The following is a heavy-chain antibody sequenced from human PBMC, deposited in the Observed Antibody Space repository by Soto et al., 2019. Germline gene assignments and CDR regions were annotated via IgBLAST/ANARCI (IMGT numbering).Heavy chain of an antibody. J-gene: IGHJ5*02. Sequence: SETLSLTCTVSGGSISSGDYYWSWIRQPPGKGLEWIGYIYYSGSTYYNPSLKSRVTISVDTSKNQFSLKLSSVTAADTAVYYFARVFPSFYGSGSQWFDPWGQGTLVTVSS. CDR3: ARVFPSFYGSGSQWFDP. CDR2: IYYSGST. D-gene: IGHD3-10*01. V-gene: IGHV4-30-4*01. CDR1: GGSISSGDYY.